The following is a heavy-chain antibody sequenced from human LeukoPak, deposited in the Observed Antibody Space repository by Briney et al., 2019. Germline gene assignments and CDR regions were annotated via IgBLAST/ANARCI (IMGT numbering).Heavy chain of an antibody. V-gene: IGHV4-39*07. CDR1: GGSISSSSYY. D-gene: IGHD2-2*01. CDR2: IYYSGST. CDR3: ARHGVVPADPNSCFDY. J-gene: IGHJ4*02. Sequence: PSETLSLTCTVSGGSISSSSYYWGWIRQPPGKGLEWIGSIYYSGSTYYNPSLKSRVTISVDTSKNQFSLKLSSVTAADTAVYYCARHGVVPADPNSCFDYWGQGTLVTVSS.